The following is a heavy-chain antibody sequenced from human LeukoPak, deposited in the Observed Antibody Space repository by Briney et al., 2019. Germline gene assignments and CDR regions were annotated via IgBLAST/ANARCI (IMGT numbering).Heavy chain of an antibody. J-gene: IGHJ4*02. D-gene: IGHD2-21*01. V-gene: IGHV3-23*01. Sequence: GGSLRLSCAASGFIFRIYAMSWVRQAPGRGLEWVSAICGSGDSTYHGHSVKGRFAVSRDTSKNTLYLQMNKLRAEDKAVYYCAKGHGDSCGRECYSRVLDQWGQGTLVTVSS. CDR1: GFIFRIYA. CDR3: AKGHGDSCGRECYSRVLDQ. CDR2: ICGSGDST.